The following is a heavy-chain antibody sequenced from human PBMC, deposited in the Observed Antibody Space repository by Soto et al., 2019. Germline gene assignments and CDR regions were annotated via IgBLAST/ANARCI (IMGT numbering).Heavy chain of an antibody. CDR2: IKQDGSEK. Sequence: GGSLRLSCAASGFTFSSYWMSWVRQAPGKGVEWVANIKQDGSEKYYVDSVKGRFTISRDNAKNSLYLQMNSLRAEDTAVYYCARGSGGTYSSGCREWGQGTLVTVSS. CDR1: GFTFSSYW. J-gene: IGHJ4*02. CDR3: ARGSGGTYSSGCRE. D-gene: IGHD6-25*01. V-gene: IGHV3-7*03.